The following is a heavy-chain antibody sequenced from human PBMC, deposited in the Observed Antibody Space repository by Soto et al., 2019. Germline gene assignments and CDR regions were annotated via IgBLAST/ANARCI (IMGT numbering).Heavy chain of an antibody. Sequence: QVQLVQSGAEVKKPGASVKVSCKASGYTFTSYGISWVRQAPGQGLEWMGWISAYNGNTNHAQKLQGRVTMTTDTSTSTAYMELRSLRPDDTAVYYCARATSYGDYYYDGMDVWGQGTTVTVSS. V-gene: IGHV1-18*01. CDR1: GYTFTSYG. J-gene: IGHJ6*02. D-gene: IGHD4-17*01. CDR3: ARATSYGDYYYDGMDV. CDR2: ISAYNGNT.